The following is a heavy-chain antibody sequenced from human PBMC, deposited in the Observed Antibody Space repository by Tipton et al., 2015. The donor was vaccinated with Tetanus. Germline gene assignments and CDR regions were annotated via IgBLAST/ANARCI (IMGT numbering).Heavy chain of an antibody. CDR3: ARAHCTDGVCNFDF. CDR2: IYPGDSDT. J-gene: IGHJ4*02. D-gene: IGHD2-8*01. Sequence: QLVQSGGEVKKPGESLKISCKGSGYIFTSYWIGWVRQKPGKGLEWMGIIYPGDSDTRYSRSFQGQVTISVDKSINTAYLQWSSLKASDTSVFYCARAHCTDGVCNFDFWGQGALVTVAS. V-gene: IGHV5-51*01. CDR1: GYIFTSYW.